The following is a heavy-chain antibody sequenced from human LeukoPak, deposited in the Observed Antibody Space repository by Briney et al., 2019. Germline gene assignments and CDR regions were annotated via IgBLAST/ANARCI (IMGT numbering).Heavy chain of an antibody. V-gene: IGHV4-61*08. CDR3: ARVFMFPGPWTGFDP. Sequence: KASETLSLTCSVSGVSISSGDNYWTWIRQPPGKGLEWIGYIYYSGSTNYNPSLKSRVTISVDTSKNQFSLKLSSVTAADTAVYYCARVFMFPGPWTGFDPWGQGTLVTVSS. CDR1: GVSISSGDNY. D-gene: IGHD3-10*02. J-gene: IGHJ5*02. CDR2: IYYSGST.